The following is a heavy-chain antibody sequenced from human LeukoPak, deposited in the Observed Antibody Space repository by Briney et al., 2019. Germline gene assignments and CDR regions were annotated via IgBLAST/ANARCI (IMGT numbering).Heavy chain of an antibody. CDR3: ARSNDNGDYYFDS. J-gene: IGHJ4*02. CDR2: IYRSGST. CDR1: GGSISSYY. Sequence: PSETLSLTCSVSGGSISSYYWNWIRQPAGTGLEWIGRIYRSGSTNYSPSLKSRISMSIDTSKSQSSLKLSSVTAADTAVYYCARSNDNGDYYFDSWGQGTLVTVSS. V-gene: IGHV4-4*07. D-gene: IGHD4-17*01.